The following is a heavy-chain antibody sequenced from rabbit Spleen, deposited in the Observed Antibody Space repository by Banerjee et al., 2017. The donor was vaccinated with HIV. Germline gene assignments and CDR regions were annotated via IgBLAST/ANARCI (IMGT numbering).Heavy chain of an antibody. CDR3: ANAGYAGYGLDL. J-gene: IGHJ4*01. CDR1: GFSFSNKVV. D-gene: IGHD7-1*01. Sequence: QSLEESGGDLVKPGASLTLTCTASGFSFSNKVVMCWVRQAPGKGLEWIACINGITGKAVYASWAKGRFTISKTSSTTVTLQMTSMTAADTATYFCANAGYAGYGLDLWGPGTLSPS. CDR2: INGITGKA. V-gene: IGHV1S40*01.